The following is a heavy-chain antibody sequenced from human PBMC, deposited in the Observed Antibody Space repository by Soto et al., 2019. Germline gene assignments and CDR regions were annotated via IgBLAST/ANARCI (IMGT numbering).Heavy chain of an antibody. CDR3: AREGRPYYDFWSGYGRFDP. CDR2: ISAYNGNT. V-gene: IGHV1-18*01. D-gene: IGHD3-3*01. Sequence: ASVKVSCKASGYTFTSYGISWVRQAPGQGLEWMGWISAYNGNTNYAQKLQGRVTMTTDTSTSTAYMELRSLRSDDTAVYYCAREGRPYYDFWSGYGRFDPWGQGTLVTVSS. J-gene: IGHJ5*02. CDR1: GYTFTSYG.